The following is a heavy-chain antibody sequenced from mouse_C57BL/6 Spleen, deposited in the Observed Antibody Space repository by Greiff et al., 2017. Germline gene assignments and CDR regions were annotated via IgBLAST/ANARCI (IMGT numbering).Heavy chain of an antibody. CDR1: GYTFTSYW. J-gene: IGHJ2*01. Sequence: QVQLQQSGAELVMPGASVKLSCKASGYTFTSYWMHWVKQRPGQGLEWIGEIDPSDSYTNYNQKFKGKSTLAVDKSSSTAYMQLSSLTSEDSAVYYCARWGNWNFDYWGQGTTLTVSS. CDR3: ARWGNWNFDY. D-gene: IGHD2-1*01. CDR2: IDPSDSYT. V-gene: IGHV1-69*01.